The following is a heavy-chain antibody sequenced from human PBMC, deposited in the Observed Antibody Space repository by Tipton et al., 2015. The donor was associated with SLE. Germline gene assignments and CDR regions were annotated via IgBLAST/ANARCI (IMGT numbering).Heavy chain of an antibody. D-gene: IGHD6-13*01. CDR1: GDPTSSYY. V-gene: IGHV4-4*08. Sequence: TLSLTCTVSGDPTSSYYWSWFRHPPGKGLEWIGYIYTSGSTNYNPSLKNRVTISVETSKNQFSLKLSSVTAADTAVYYCARGRIAAAAYNWFDPWGQGTLVTVSS. CDR3: ARGRIAAAAYNWFDP. J-gene: IGHJ5*02. CDR2: IYTSGST.